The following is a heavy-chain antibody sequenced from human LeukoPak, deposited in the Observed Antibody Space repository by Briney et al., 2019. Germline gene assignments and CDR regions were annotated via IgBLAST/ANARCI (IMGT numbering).Heavy chain of an antibody. D-gene: IGHD1-26*01. CDR3: ARVGVSCLTHYFDF. J-gene: IGHJ4*02. CDR1: GGSISSYY. V-gene: IGHV4-59*01. Sequence: SETLSLTCTVSGGSISSYYWSWIRQPPGKGLEWIGYIYYSGSTNYNPSLKSRVTISVDTSKNQFSLKLSSVTAADTAVYYCARVGVSCLTHYFDFWGQGTLVTVSS. CDR2: IYYSGST.